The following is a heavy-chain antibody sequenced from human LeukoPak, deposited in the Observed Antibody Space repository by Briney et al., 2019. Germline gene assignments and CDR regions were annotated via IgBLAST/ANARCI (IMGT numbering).Heavy chain of an antibody. J-gene: IGHJ5*02. CDR3: ARDGIYGSGSYYEISWFDP. V-gene: IGHV1-2*02. D-gene: IGHD3-10*01. CDR1: GYTFTGYY. Sequence: ASVKVSCKASGYTFTGYYMHWVRQTPGQGLEWMGWINPNSGVTHYAQKFQGRVTMTSDTSISTAYMELSRLRSDDTAVYYCARDGIYGSGSYYEISWFDPWGQGTLVTVSS. CDR2: INPNSGVT.